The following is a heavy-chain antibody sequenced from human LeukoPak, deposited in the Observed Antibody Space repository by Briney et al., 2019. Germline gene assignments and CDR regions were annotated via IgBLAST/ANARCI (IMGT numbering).Heavy chain of an antibody. Sequence: GGSLRLSCAASGFTFDDYAMHWVRQAPGKGLEWVSGISWNSGSIGYADSVKGRFTISRDNAKNSLYLQMNSLRAEDTALYYCAKDRNYYDYYGMGVWGQGTTVTVSS. CDR3: AKDRNYYDYYGMGV. CDR1: GFTFDDYA. V-gene: IGHV3-9*01. J-gene: IGHJ6*02. CDR2: ISWNSGSI.